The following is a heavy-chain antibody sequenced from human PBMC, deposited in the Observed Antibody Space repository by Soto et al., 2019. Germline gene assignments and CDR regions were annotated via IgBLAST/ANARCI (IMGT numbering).Heavy chain of an antibody. Sequence: GGSLRLSCAASGFTFSSYSMNWVRQAPGKGLEWVSYISSSSTKYYADSVKGRFTISRDNAKNSLYLQMNSLRDEDTAVYYCARDPGYSYGKTSGQGTLVTGSS. J-gene: IGHJ5*02. CDR1: GFTFSSYS. CDR2: ISSSSTK. D-gene: IGHD5-18*01. CDR3: ARDPGYSYGKT. V-gene: IGHV3-48*02.